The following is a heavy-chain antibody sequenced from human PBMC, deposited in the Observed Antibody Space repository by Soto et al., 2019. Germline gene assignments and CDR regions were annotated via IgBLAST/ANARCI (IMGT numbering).Heavy chain of an antibody. Sequence: PSETVSLTCTVSGGSISSYYWSWIRQPPGKGLEWIGYIYYSGSTNYNPSLKSRVTISVDTSKNQFSLKLSSVTAADTAVYYCASLKDIRNGYFFDSWGRGSLVTVSS. CDR2: IYYSGST. D-gene: IGHD2-2*03. CDR1: GGSISSYY. J-gene: IGHJ4*01. CDR3: ASLKDIRNGYFFDS. V-gene: IGHV4-59*01.